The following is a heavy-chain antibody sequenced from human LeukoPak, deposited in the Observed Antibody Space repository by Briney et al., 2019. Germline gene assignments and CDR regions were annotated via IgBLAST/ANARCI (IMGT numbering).Heavy chain of an antibody. CDR1: GYTFTSYY. J-gene: IGHJ4*02. V-gene: IGHV1-46*03. D-gene: IGHD1-26*01. CDR2: INPSGGST. Sequence: GASVKASCKASGYTFTSYYMHWVRQAPGQGLEWMGIINPSGGSTSYAQKFQGRVTMTRDTSTSTVYMELSSLRSEDTAVYYCARDLVGAQSRDYWGQGTLVTVSS. CDR3: ARDLVGAQSRDY.